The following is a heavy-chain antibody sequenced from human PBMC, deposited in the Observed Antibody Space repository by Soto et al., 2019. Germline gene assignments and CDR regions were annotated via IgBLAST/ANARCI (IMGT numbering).Heavy chain of an antibody. J-gene: IGHJ4*02. CDR3: AAVGTILGXVSSFDY. V-gene: IGHV4-59*01. CDR1: GASISXXX. Sequence: TCTVXGASISXXXXXXIRQPPGKGLEYIGYIYYIGITNYNPSLKSRVTISADTSKNQFSLKMTSVTAADTAVYYCAAVGTILGXVSSFDYWGQGTLVTVSS. CDR2: IYYIGIT. D-gene: IGHD3-3*01.